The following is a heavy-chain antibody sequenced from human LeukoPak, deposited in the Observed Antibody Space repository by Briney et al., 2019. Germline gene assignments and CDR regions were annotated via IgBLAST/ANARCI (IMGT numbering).Heavy chain of an antibody. CDR2: ISHSGST. CDR1: GGSISGNNW. Sequence: PSETLSLTCAVSGGSISGNNWWRGVRQPPGKGLEWIGEISHSGSTGYNSSLKSRVTISVDKSKNQFSLKLSSVTAADTAVYYCARNMVGETTFDYWGQGTLVTVSS. J-gene: IGHJ4*02. D-gene: IGHD2/OR15-2a*01. V-gene: IGHV4-4*02. CDR3: ARNMVGETTFDY.